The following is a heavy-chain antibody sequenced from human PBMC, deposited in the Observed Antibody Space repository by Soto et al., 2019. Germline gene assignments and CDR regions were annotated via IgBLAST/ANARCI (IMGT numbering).Heavy chain of an antibody. Sequence: SETLSLTCTVSGGSNISGGFYWTWIRQHPGKGLEWIAYISYSGSTYSNPSLKSRVSISADTSKNQFSLRLTSVTAADTAVYYCARATPTASADYWGQGTLVTV. CDR3: ARATPTASADY. J-gene: IGHJ4*02. V-gene: IGHV4-31*03. CDR2: ISYSGST. D-gene: IGHD2-2*01. CDR1: GGSNISGGFY.